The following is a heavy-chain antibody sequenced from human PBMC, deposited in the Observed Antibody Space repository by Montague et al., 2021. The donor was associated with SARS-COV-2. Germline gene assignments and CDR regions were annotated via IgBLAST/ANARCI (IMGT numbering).Heavy chain of an antibody. V-gene: IGHV4-39*07. J-gene: IGHJ5*02. CDR1: GGSINSDSYY. Sequence: SETLSLTCSVSGGSINSDSYYWGWIRQPPGKTLEWVGSVHYSGNIYYNPSLKSRVTISIDTSKNQFSLNLTSVTAADTGVYYCARTSLASASCRFDPWGQGTLVTVSP. D-gene: IGHD3-16*02. CDR2: VHYSGNI. CDR3: ARTSLASASCRFDP.